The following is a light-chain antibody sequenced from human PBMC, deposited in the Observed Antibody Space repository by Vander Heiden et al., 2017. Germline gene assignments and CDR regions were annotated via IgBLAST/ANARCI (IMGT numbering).Light chain of an antibody. Sequence: NFMLTQPHSVSESPGKTVTISCTRSSGSIASNYVQWFQQRPGSAPTTVIYEDHQRPSGVPDRFSGSIDTSSNSASLTISGLKTEDEADYYCQSFDTNNQVFGGGTKLTVL. CDR1: SGSIASNY. CDR2: EDH. J-gene: IGLJ3*02. V-gene: IGLV6-57*04. CDR3: QSFDTNNQV.